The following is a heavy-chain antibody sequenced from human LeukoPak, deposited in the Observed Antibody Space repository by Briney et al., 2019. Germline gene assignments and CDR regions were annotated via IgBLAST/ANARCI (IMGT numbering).Heavy chain of an antibody. CDR2: ISAYNGNT. V-gene: IGHV1-18*01. Sequence: ASVKVSCKASGYTFTSYGISWVRQAPGQGLEWMGWISAYNGNTNYAQKLQGRVTMTTDTSTSTAYMELRSLRSDDTAVYYCARDLLRSYYYGSGSHYGPLDYWGQGTLVTVSS. CDR3: ARDLLRSYYYGSGSHYGPLDY. CDR1: GYTFTSYG. D-gene: IGHD3-10*01. J-gene: IGHJ4*02.